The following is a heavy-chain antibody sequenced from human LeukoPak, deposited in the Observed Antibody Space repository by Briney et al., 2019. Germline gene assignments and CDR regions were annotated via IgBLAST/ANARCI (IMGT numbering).Heavy chain of an antibody. Sequence: SETLSLTCTVSGSSISSYYCSWIRQPAGQGLEWIGRIYTSGITNYNPSLKSRVTISVDMPKNQFSLKLSSVAAADTAVYYCATVDSGSGYVDYWGQGTLVTVSS. CDR1: GSSISSYY. J-gene: IGHJ4*02. V-gene: IGHV4-4*07. CDR2: IYTSGIT. CDR3: ATVDSGSGYVDY. D-gene: IGHD2-15*01.